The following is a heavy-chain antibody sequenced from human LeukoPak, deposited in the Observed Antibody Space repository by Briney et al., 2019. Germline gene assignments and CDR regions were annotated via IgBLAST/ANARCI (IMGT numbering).Heavy chain of an antibody. Sequence: GGSLTLSCAASGFTFSRYSVNWVRQAPGKGLEWVAYIRTSSGGIYYADSVKGRFTISTDTAKNSLYLEMNNLRDGDTAVYYCARDDSWAFDYWGQGTLVTVSS. CDR1: GFTFSRYS. CDR2: IRTSSGGI. D-gene: IGHD2-21*02. J-gene: IGHJ4*02. CDR3: ARDDSWAFDY. V-gene: IGHV3-48*02.